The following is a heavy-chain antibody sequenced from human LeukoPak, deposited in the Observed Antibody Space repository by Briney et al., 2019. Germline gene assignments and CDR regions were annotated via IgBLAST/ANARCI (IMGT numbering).Heavy chain of an antibody. J-gene: IGHJ4*02. CDR2: ISAYNGNT. CDR3: ARWDTAMVYTPTYFDY. V-gene: IGHV1-18*01. D-gene: IGHD5-18*01. CDR1: GYTFTSYG. Sequence: ASVKVSCKASGYTFTSYGISWVRQAPGQGLEWMGWISAYNGNTNYAQKLQGRVTMTTDTSTSTAYMELRSLRSDDTAVYYCARWDTAMVYTPTYFDYWGQGTLVTVSS.